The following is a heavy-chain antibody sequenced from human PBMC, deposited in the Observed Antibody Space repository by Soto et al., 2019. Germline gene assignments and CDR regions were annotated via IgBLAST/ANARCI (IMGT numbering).Heavy chain of an antibody. J-gene: IGHJ4*02. CDR3: AKFTRVVSTPYYFDY. V-gene: IGHV3-23*01. CDR1: GFTFSSYA. Sequence: PGGSLRLSCAASGFTFSSYAMSWVRQAPGKGLEWVSAISGSGGSTYYADSVKGRFTISRGNSKNTLYLQMNSLRAEDTAVYYCAKFTRVVSTPYYFDYWGQGTLVTVSS. CDR2: ISGSGGST. D-gene: IGHD1-1*01.